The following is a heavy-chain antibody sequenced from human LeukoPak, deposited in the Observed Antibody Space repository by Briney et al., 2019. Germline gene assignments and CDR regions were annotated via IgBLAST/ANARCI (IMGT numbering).Heavy chain of an antibody. V-gene: IGHV1-69*01. J-gene: IGHJ4*02. CDR2: IIPIFGTA. CDR3: ARPYDSSGYYYFGY. D-gene: IGHD3-22*01. Sequence: ASVKVSCMASGGTFSSYAISWVRQAPGQGLEWMGGIIPIFGTANYAQKFQGRVTITADESTSTAYMELSSLRSEDTAVYYRARPYDSSGYYYFGYWGQGTLVTVSS. CDR1: GGTFSSYA.